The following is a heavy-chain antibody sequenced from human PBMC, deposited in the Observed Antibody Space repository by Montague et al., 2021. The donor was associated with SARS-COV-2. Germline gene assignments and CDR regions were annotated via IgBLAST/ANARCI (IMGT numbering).Heavy chain of an antibody. CDR1: GGSFSGYY. Sequence: SETLSLTCAVYGGSFSGYYWSWIRQPPGKGLEWIGEINHSGSTNYNPSLKSRVTISVDTSKNQFSLKLSSVAAAATAVYYCARWGRARYYYGSGSSGPYYYDGMDVWGQGTTVTVSS. J-gene: IGHJ6*02. V-gene: IGHV4-34*01. CDR3: ARWGRARYYYGSGSSGPYYYDGMDV. CDR2: INHSGST. D-gene: IGHD3-10*01.